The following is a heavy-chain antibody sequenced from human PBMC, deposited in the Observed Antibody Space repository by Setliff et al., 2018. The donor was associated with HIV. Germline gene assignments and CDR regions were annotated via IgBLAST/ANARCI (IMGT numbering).Heavy chain of an antibody. CDR3: AREKYDILTGYYELDP. CDR2: INTDGSST. CDR1: GFTFSSYW. V-gene: IGHV3-74*01. Sequence: PGGSLRLSCAAPGFTFSSYWMHWVRQAPGKGLVWVSRINTDGSSTSYADSVKGRFTISSDNAKNTLCLQMNRLRAEDTAVYYCAREKYDILTGYYELDPWGQGTLVTVSS. J-gene: IGHJ5*02. D-gene: IGHD3-9*01.